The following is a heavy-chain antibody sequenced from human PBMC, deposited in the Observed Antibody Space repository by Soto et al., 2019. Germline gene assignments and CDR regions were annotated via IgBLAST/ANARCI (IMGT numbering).Heavy chain of an antibody. CDR3: ARAHRVTPDWFDP. V-gene: IGHV1-69*13. J-gene: IGHJ5*02. Sequence: SVKFSCNASGGTFSSYAISWVRRAPGQGLEWMGGISPIFGTANYAQKFQGRVTITADESTSTAYMELSSLRSEDTAVYYCARAHRVTPDWFDPWGHGTLVTVSS. CDR2: ISPIFGTA. D-gene: IGHD4-4*01. CDR1: GGTFSSYA.